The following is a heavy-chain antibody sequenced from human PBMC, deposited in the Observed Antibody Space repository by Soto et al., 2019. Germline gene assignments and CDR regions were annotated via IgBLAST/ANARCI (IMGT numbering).Heavy chain of an antibody. CDR1: GGSFSGYY. D-gene: IGHD6-13*01. V-gene: IGHV4-34*01. J-gene: IGHJ4*01. CDR2: INHCGST. Sequence: SETLSLTCAVYGGSFSGYYWSWIRQPPGKGLEWIGEINHCGSTNYNPSLKSRVTISVDTSKNQFSLKLSSVTAADTAVYYCARGTKEGSSSLDYWGHGTLVTVSS. CDR3: ARGTKEGSSSLDY.